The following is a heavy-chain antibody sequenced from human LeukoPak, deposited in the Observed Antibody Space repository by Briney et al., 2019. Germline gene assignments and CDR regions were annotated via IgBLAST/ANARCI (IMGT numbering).Heavy chain of an antibody. J-gene: IGHJ5*02. CDR1: GXXFSXXX. CDR2: ICGDCST. V-gene: IGHV3-23*01. Sequence: LSCAAXGXXFSXXXXXWVXXXXXXXXXXVXTICGDCSTSHTGSVNGLCTISRDNSKNTLYLQMNSLRAEDTAVYYCARVVIYGGXVXFDXWXQG. D-gene: IGHD4-23*01. CDR3: ARVVIYGGXVXFDX.